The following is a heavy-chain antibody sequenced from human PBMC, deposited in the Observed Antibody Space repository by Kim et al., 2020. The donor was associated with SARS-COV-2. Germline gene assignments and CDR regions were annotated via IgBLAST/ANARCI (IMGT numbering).Heavy chain of an antibody. Sequence: SVKVSCKASGGTFSSYAISWVRQAPGQGLEWMGGIIPIFGTANYAQKFQGRVTITADESTSTAYMELSSLRSEDTAVYYCARGLSPDSSGYYRYWYFDLWGRGTLVTVSS. V-gene: IGHV1-69*13. CDR3: ARGLSPDSSGYYRYWYFDL. D-gene: IGHD3-22*01. CDR2: IIPIFGTA. CDR1: GGTFSSYA. J-gene: IGHJ2*01.